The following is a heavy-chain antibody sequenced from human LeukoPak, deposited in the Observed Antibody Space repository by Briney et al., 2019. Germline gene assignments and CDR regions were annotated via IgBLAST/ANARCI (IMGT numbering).Heavy chain of an antibody. J-gene: IGHJ3*02. CDR1: GFTFSSYA. CDR2: ISGSGGST. CDR3: AKDQGYSSAWYSRDGFDM. V-gene: IGHV3-23*01. D-gene: IGHD6-19*01. Sequence: GGSLRLSCAASGFTFSSYAMSWVRQAPGKGLEGVSAISGSGGSTYYADSVKGRFTISRDNSKNTLYLQMNSLRAEDTAVYYCAKDQGYSSAWYSRDGFDMWGQGTMVTVSS.